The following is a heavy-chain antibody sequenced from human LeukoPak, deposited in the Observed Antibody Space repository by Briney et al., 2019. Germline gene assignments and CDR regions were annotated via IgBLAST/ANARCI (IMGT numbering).Heavy chain of an antibody. CDR2: IKQDGSEK. J-gene: IGHJ4*02. D-gene: IGHD6-19*01. CDR1: GFTFSSYW. Sequence: GGSLRLSCAASGFTFSSYWISWVRQAPGKGLEWVANIKQDGSEKYYVDSVKGRFTISRDNAKNSLYLQMNSLRAEDTAVYYCARESIRLAVAGTPFFGYWGQGTLVTVSS. CDR3: ARESIRLAVAGTPFFGY. V-gene: IGHV3-7*03.